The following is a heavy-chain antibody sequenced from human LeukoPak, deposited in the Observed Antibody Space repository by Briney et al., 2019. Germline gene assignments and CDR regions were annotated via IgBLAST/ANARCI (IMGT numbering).Heavy chain of an antibody. CDR3: ARGMGATTQSLFDQ. CDR2: IGTAGDT. CDR1: GFTFSSYD. V-gene: IGHV3-13*04. J-gene: IGHJ4*02. Sequence: PGTSLRLSCAASGFTFSSYDMHWVRQATGKGLEWVSGIGTAGDTYYPGSVKGRFTISRENAKNSLYLQMNNLRAGDTAVYYCARGMGATTQSLFDQWGQGTLVTVSS. D-gene: IGHD1-26*01.